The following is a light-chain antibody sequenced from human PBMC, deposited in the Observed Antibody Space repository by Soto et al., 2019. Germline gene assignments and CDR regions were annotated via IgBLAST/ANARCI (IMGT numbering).Light chain of an antibody. CDR3: TSYTDATTYV. CDR2: GVT. Sequence: QSVLTQPASASGSPGQSIIISCSGTSSDIGAYNFVAWYQQHPGKAPKLIIYGVTNRPSGVSNRFSGSKSGNTASLTISRLQAEDEADYYCTSYTDATTYVFGTGTKVTVL. CDR1: SSDIGAYNF. J-gene: IGLJ1*01. V-gene: IGLV2-14*01.